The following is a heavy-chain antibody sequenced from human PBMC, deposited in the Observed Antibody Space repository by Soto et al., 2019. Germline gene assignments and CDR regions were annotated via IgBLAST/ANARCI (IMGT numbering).Heavy chain of an antibody. J-gene: IGHJ4*02. V-gene: IGHV4-30-2*01. D-gene: IGHD5-18*01. CDR1: GGSISSGGYS. CDR2: IYHSGST. CDR3: ARYTAMVTAFDY. Sequence: QLQLQESGSGLVKPSQTLSLTCAVSGGSISSGGYSWSWIRQPPGKGLEWIGYIYHSGSTYDDPSLKSGVTISVDRSKNQCSLKLSSVTAADTALYYCARYTAMVTAFDYWGQGTLVTVSS.